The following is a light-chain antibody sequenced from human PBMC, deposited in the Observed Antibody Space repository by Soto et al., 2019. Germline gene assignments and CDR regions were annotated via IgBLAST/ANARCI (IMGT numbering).Light chain of an antibody. CDR1: TSDVGSQNF. CDR2: GVT. J-gene: IGLJ3*02. V-gene: IGLV2-14*01. Sequence: QSVLTQPASVSGSPGQSITISCTGTTSDVGSQNFVSWHQQHPGNAPKFIIYGVTNRPSGVSDRFSGSKSGNTASLTISGLQADDEADYYCSSYSNSYTWVFGGGTKLTVL. CDR3: SSYSNSYTWV.